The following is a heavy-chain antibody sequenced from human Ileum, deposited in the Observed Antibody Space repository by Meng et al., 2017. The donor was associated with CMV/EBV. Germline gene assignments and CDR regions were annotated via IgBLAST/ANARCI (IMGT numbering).Heavy chain of an antibody. Sequence: GGSLRLSCAASGFTFSIYSMNWVRQAPGKGLEWVSSISSSSSYIYYADSVKGRFTISRDNAKNSLYLQMNSLRAEDTAVYYCAREATYYDFWSGYYGTGPLDYWGQGTLVTVSS. V-gene: IGHV3-21*01. D-gene: IGHD3-3*01. CDR3: AREATYYDFWSGYYGTGPLDY. CDR2: ISSSSSYI. J-gene: IGHJ4*02. CDR1: GFTFSIYS.